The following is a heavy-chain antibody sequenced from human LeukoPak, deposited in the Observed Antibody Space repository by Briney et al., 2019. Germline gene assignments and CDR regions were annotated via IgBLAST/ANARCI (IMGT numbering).Heavy chain of an antibody. D-gene: IGHD3-10*01. CDR3: ARGFLMVRGVIGAY. V-gene: IGHV1-8*01. CDR1: GYTFTSYD. Sequence: ASVKVSCKASGYTFTSYDINWVRQATGQGLEWMGWMNPNSGNTGYARKFQGRVTMTRNTSISTAYMELSSLRSEDTAVYYCARGFLMVRGVIGAYWGQGTLVTVSS. J-gene: IGHJ4*02. CDR2: MNPNSGNT.